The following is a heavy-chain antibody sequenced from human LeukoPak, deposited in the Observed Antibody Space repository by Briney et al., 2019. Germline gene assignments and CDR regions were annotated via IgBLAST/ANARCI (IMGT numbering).Heavy chain of an antibody. CDR2: ISANNGNA. D-gene: IGHD6-19*01. V-gene: IGHV1-18*01. Sequence: ASVKVSCKASGYMFSSYGISWVRQAPGQGLEWMGWISANNGNANYAQKLQGRVTMTRDTSTSTAYMELRSLRSDDTAVYYCARGTAVAGTDWFDPWGQGTLVTVSS. CDR1: GYMFSSYG. CDR3: ARGTAVAGTDWFDP. J-gene: IGHJ5*02.